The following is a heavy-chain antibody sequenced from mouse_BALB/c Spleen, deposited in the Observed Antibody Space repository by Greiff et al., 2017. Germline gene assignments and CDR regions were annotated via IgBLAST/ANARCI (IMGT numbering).Heavy chain of an antibody. CDR1: GYAFSSYW. CDR3: ARGTSYFDY. V-gene: IGHV1-80*01. CDR2: IYPGDGDT. Sequence: VQVVESGAELVRPGSSVKISCKASGYAFSSYWMNWVKQRPGQGLEWIGQIYPGDGDTNYNGKFKGKATLTADKSSSTAYMQLSSLTSEDSAVYFCARGTSYFDYWGQGTTLTVSS. D-gene: IGHD3-3*01. J-gene: IGHJ2*01.